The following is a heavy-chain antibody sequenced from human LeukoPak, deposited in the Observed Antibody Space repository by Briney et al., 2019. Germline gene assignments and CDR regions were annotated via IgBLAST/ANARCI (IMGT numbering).Heavy chain of an antibody. J-gene: IGHJ3*02. Sequence: LAGGSLRLSCAASGFTFSSYAMSWVRQAPGKGLEWVSAISGSGGSTYYADSVKGRFTISRDNSKSTLYLQMNSLRAEDTAVYYCAKPDYDFWSGYYKGVAFDIWGQGTMVTVSS. V-gene: IGHV3-23*01. D-gene: IGHD3-3*01. CDR1: GFTFSSYA. CDR3: AKPDYDFWSGYYKGVAFDI. CDR2: ISGSGGST.